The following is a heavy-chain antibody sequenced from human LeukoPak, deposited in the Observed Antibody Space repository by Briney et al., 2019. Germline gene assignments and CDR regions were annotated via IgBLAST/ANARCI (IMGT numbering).Heavy chain of an antibody. D-gene: IGHD6-13*01. CDR2: IRYDGSNK. J-gene: IGHJ4*02. CDR3: ASSYSSSWYVDY. V-gene: IGHV3-30*02. Sequence: GGSLRLSCAASGFTFSSYSMNWVRQAPGKGLEWVAFIRYDGSNKYYADSVKGRFTISRDNAKNSLYLQMNSLRAEDTAVYYCASSYSSSWYVDYWGQGTLVTVSS. CDR1: GFTFSSYS.